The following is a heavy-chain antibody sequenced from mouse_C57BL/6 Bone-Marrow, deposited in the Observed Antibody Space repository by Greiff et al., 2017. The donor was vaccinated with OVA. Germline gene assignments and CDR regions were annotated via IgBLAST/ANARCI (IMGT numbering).Heavy chain of an antibody. D-gene: IGHD1-2*01. CDR1: GFTFSDYG. J-gene: IGHJ2*01. CDR2: ISSGSSTI. V-gene: IGHV5-17*01. Sequence: EVMLVESGGGLVKPGGSLKLSCAASGFTFSDYGMHWVRQAPEKGLECVAYISSGSSTIYYADTVKGRFTISRDNAKNALFLQMTSLRSEDTAMDYCARTLYYGYYCDYWGQGTTLTVSS. CDR3: ARTLYYGYYCDY.